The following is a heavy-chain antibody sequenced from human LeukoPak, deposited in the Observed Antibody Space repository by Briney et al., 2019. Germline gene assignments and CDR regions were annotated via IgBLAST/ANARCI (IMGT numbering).Heavy chain of an antibody. D-gene: IGHD6-13*01. CDR1: GFTFSSYA. Sequence: GGSLRLSCAASGFTFSSYAMSWVRQAPGKGLEWVSAISGSGGSTYYADSVKGRFTISRDNSKNTLYLQMNSLRAEDTAVYYCARDPPGSDRSWYYFDYWGQGTLVTVSS. CDR3: ARDPPGSDRSWYYFDY. CDR2: ISGSGGST. J-gene: IGHJ4*02. V-gene: IGHV3-23*01.